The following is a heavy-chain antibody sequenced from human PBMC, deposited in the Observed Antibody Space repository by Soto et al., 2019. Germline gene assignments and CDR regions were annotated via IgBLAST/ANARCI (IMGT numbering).Heavy chain of an antibody. CDR1: GDSVSSNTAA. Sequence: SQTLSLTCAISGDSVSSNTAAWNWIRSSPSRGLEWLGRTYYRSNWRHDYAVSVKSRITVNPDTSKNHFSLQLNSVTPDDTAVYYSERAVAGTGFDLWGQGTLVTVSS. J-gene: IGHJ4*02. V-gene: IGHV6-1*01. CDR3: ERAVAGTGFDL. D-gene: IGHD6-19*01. CDR2: TYYRSNWRH.